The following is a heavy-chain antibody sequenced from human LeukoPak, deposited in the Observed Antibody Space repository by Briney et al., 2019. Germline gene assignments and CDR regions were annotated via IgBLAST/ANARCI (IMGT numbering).Heavy chain of an antibody. Sequence: SETLSLTCTVSGGSISSYYWSWIRQPPGKGLEWIGYIYYSGSTNYNPSLKSRVTISVDTSKNQFSLELSSVTAADTAVYYCARHGYSGYDYWFDPWGQGTLVTVSS. CDR2: IYYSGST. CDR3: ARHGYSGYDYWFDP. J-gene: IGHJ5*02. CDR1: GGSISSYY. V-gene: IGHV4-59*08. D-gene: IGHD5-12*01.